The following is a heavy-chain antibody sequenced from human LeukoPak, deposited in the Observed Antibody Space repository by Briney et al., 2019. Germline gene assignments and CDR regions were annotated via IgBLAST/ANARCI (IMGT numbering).Heavy chain of an antibody. J-gene: IGHJ6*02. Sequence: GGSLRLSCAASGFTFSSYAMSWGRQAPGKGLEWVSGISWNSGSIGYADSVKGRFTISRDNAKNSLYLQMNSLRAEDTALYYCAKDRAVPAAKDDYYYGMDVWGQGTTVTVSS. V-gene: IGHV3-9*01. CDR3: AKDRAVPAAKDDYYYGMDV. D-gene: IGHD2-2*01. CDR1: GFTFSSYA. CDR2: ISWNSGSI.